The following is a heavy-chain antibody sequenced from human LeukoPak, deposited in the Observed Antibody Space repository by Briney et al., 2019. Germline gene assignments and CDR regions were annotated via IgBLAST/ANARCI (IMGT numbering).Heavy chain of an antibody. V-gene: IGHV3-21*01. CDR3: AREGHDILTGDLSSFDY. CDR1: GFTFSSYS. D-gene: IGHD3-9*01. Sequence: AGGSLRLSCAASGFTFSSYSMNWVRQAPGKGLEWVSSISSSSSYIYYADSVKGRFTISRDNAKNSLYLQMNSLRAEDTAVYYCAREGHDILTGDLSSFDYWGQGTLVTVSS. CDR2: ISSSSSYI. J-gene: IGHJ4*02.